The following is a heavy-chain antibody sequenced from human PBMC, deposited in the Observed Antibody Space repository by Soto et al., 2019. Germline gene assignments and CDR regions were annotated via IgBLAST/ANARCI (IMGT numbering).Heavy chain of an antibody. Sequence: SETLSLTCTVAGGSISSSSYYWGWIRQPPGKGLEWIGEIYHSGSTNYNPSLKSRVTISVDKSKNQFSLKLSSVTAADTAVYYCATTSYGSDDFGTKFDYWGQGTLVTVSS. J-gene: IGHJ4*02. D-gene: IGHD3-10*01. V-gene: IGHV4-39*07. CDR3: ATTSYGSDDFGTKFDY. CDR2: IYHSGST. CDR1: GGSISSSSYY.